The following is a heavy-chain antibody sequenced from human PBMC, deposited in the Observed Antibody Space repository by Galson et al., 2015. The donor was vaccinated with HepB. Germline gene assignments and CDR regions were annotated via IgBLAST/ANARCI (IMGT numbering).Heavy chain of an antibody. CDR1: GFTFSSYD. CDR3: ARVSTRSKGSSWYYFDY. V-gene: IGHV3-13*01. D-gene: IGHD6-13*01. J-gene: IGHJ4*02. Sequence: SLRLSCAASGFTFSSYDMHWVRQATGKGLEWVSAIRTAGDTYYPGSVKGRFTVSRENAKNSLYLQMNSLRAGDTAVYYCARVSTRSKGSSWYYFDYWGQGTLVTVSS. CDR2: IRTAGDT.